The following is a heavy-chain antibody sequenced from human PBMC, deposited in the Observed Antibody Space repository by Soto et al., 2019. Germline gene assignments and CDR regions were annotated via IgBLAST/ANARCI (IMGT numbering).Heavy chain of an antibody. J-gene: IGHJ4*02. CDR2: INHSGSA. CDR3: ARGRGRVAAAGTPYYFDY. Sequence: SETLSLTCGVYGGSFSGYYWSWIRQPPGKGLEWIGEINHSGSANYNPSLKSRVTISVDTSKNQFSLKLSSVTAADTAVYYCARGRGRVAAAGTPYYFDYWGQGTLVTVSS. CDR1: GGSFSGYY. D-gene: IGHD6-13*01. V-gene: IGHV4-34*01.